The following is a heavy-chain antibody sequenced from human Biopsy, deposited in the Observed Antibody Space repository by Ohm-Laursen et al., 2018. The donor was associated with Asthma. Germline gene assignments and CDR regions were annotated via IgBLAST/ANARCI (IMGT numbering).Heavy chain of an antibody. CDR1: GFAVSRDY. CDR2: IYSGGTS. CDR3: ARGDSSNWSHYYFDY. D-gene: IGHD3-22*01. Sequence: SLRLPCTASGFAVSRDYMFWVRQAPGKGLEWVSVIYSGGTSHTADSVRGRFTISRDYSKNTLYLQMYSLRAEDTAVYYCARGDSSNWSHYYFDYWGQGIVVTVSS. J-gene: IGHJ4*02. V-gene: IGHV3-53*01.